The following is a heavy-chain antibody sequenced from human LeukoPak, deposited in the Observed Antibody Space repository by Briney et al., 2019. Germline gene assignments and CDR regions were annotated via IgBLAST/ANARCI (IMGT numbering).Heavy chain of an antibody. Sequence: SQTLSLTCSVSGASISSGLYYWNWIRQPAGKGLEWIGRIFESVKTNYNPSLKSRVTISVDTSKIQFSLKVRSVTAIDTAVYFCASSSWLRDANFDNWGQGTLVTVSS. CDR2: IFESVKT. J-gene: IGHJ4*02. CDR3: ASSSWLRDANFDN. CDR1: GASISSGLYY. D-gene: IGHD6-13*01. V-gene: IGHV4-61*02.